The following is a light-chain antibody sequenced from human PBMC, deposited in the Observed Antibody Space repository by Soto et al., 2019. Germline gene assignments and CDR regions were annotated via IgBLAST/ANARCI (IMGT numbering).Light chain of an antibody. CDR1: SSNIGADYG. CDR3: RSYAGSDKYV. V-gene: IGLV1-40*01. J-gene: IGLJ1*01. CDR2: GNS. Sequence: QLVLTQPPSVSGAPGQRVTISCTGSSSNIGADYGVHWYQQFPGTAPKLLIYGNSNRPSGVPDRFSGSKSGNTASLTVSGLQAEDEADYYCRSYAGSDKYVFGTGTKLTVL.